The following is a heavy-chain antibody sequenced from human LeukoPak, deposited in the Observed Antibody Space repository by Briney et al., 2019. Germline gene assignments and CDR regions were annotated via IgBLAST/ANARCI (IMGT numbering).Heavy chain of an antibody. J-gene: IGHJ4*02. CDR2: IYTDGST. CDR1: GFIVSTYY. V-gene: IGHV3-66*01. Sequence: GGSLRLSCAASGFIVSTYYMSWVRQAPGKGLEWVSVIYTDGSTSYADSVKGRFTISRDNSKNTLYLEMNSLRAEDTAVYYCAKGPYYDFLTGPGFDSWGQGTLVTVSS. CDR3: AKGPYYDFLTGPGFDS. D-gene: IGHD3-9*01.